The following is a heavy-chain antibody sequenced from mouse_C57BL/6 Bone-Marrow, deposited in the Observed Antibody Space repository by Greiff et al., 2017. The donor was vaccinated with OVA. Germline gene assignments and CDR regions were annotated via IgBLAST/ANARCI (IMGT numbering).Heavy chain of an antibody. V-gene: IGHV1-18*01. Sequence: VQLKESGPELVKPGASVKIPCKASGYTFTDYNMDWVKQSHGKSLEWIGDINPNNGGTIYNQKFKGKATLTVDKSSSTAYMELRSLTSEDTAVYYCARWGDGYPYFDYWGQGTTLTVSS. CDR1: GYTFTDYN. D-gene: IGHD2-3*01. J-gene: IGHJ2*01. CDR3: ARWGDGYPYFDY. CDR2: INPNNGGT.